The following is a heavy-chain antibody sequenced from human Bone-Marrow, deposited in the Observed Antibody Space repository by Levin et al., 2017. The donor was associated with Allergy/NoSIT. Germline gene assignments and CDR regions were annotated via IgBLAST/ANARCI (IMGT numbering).Heavy chain of an antibody. CDR2: IYPIDSDT. CDR1: GDNFTTYW. J-gene: IGHJ4*02. CDR3: ARHHYDSSGYISPNYFDS. V-gene: IGHV5-51*01. D-gene: IGHD3-22*01. Sequence: GASVKVSCKDSGDNFTTYWIGWVRQMPGRGLELMGIIYPIDSDTRYSPSFQGQVTMSADKSIGTAYLQWSSLKASDTGIYYCARHHYDSSGYISPNYFDSWGQGTLVTVSS.